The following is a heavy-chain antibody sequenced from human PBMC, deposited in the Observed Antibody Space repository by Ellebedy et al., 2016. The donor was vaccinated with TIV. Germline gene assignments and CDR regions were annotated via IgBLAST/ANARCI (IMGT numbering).Heavy chain of an antibody. Sequence: SETLSLTCTVSGGSITSSSYYRGWIRQPPGKGLEWIGSVFDRETTYRNPSLKSQLTLSIDTSKNQFSLRLTSVTAADTAVYYCARRGDWWYFDDWGQGTLVTVSS. V-gene: IGHV4-39*01. CDR2: VFDRETT. CDR3: ARRGDWWYFDD. D-gene: IGHD2-8*02. J-gene: IGHJ4*02. CDR1: GGSITSSSYY.